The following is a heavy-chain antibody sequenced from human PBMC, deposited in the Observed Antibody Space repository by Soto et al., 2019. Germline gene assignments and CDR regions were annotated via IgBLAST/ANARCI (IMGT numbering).Heavy chain of an antibody. V-gene: IGHV1-3*01. D-gene: IGHD2-8*01. CDR2: INAGNGNT. J-gene: IGHJ6*03. CDR1: GYTFTSYA. CDR3: ARDLLGYCTNGVCYYYYYMDV. Sequence: QVQLVQSGAEVKKPGASVKVSCKASGYTFTSYAMHWVRQAPGQRLEWMGWINAGNGNTKYSQKFQGRVTITRDTSASTAYMELSSLRSEDTAVYYCARDLLGYCTNGVCYYYYYMDVWGKGTTVTVSS.